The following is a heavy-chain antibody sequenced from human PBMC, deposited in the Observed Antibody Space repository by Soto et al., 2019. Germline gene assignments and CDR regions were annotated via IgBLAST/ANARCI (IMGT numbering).Heavy chain of an antibody. CDR2: IKAIAYGGTT. CDR3: VTDDTSGYYFQY. V-gene: IGHV3-15*01. CDR1: NFTFHYAW. D-gene: IGHD3-22*01. Sequence: GGSLRLSCVASNFTFHYAWMSWVRQSPGKGLEWVGRIKAIAYGGTTDYAAPVKGRFTISRDDSRNTLFLEMDSLRTEDTARYFCVTDDTSGYYFQYWGQGTLVTVS. J-gene: IGHJ1*01.